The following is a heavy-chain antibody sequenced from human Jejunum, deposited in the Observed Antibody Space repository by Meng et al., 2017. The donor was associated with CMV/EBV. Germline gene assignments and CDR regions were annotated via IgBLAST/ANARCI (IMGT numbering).Heavy chain of an antibody. CDR1: GGSSTSNSDC. D-gene: IGHD5-18*01. CDR2: IFYSGGP. J-gene: IGHJ4*02. CDR3: AREATANYFDY. Sequence: VPGGSSTSNSDCWGWVRRSHEKGREWIGRIFYSGGPYHNPSLESRVTMSVDTSKNQFSLKLSSVTAADTAVYYCAREATANYFDYWGQGMLVTVSS. V-gene: IGHV4-39*07.